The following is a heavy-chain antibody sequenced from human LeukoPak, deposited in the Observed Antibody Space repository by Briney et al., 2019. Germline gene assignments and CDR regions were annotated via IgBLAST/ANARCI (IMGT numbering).Heavy chain of an antibody. V-gene: IGHV3-74*01. CDR3: ARFYPICSSSSCYTP. CDR2: INTDGSYT. D-gene: IGHD2-2*01. J-gene: IGHJ5*02. Sequence: PGGSLRLSCAASGFTFSSYWMHWVRQAPGKGLVWVSRINTDGSYTSYADSVKGRFTISRDNAKNSMFLEMNSLRAEDTALYYCARFYPICSSSSCYTPWGQGTRVTVSS. CDR1: GFTFSSYW.